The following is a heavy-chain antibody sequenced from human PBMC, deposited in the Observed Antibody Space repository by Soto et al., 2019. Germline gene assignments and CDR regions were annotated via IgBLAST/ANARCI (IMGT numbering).Heavy chain of an antibody. CDR1: GGTFSSYA. Sequence: SVKVSCKASGGTFSSYAISWVRQAPGQGLEWMGGIIPIFGTANYAQKFQGRVTITADESTSTAYIELSSLRSEDTAVYYCARRGLESRITMVRGVIMYYYYGMDVWGQGTTVTVSS. D-gene: IGHD3-10*01. CDR3: ARRGLESRITMVRGVIMYYYYGMDV. V-gene: IGHV1-69*13. CDR2: IIPIFGTA. J-gene: IGHJ6*02.